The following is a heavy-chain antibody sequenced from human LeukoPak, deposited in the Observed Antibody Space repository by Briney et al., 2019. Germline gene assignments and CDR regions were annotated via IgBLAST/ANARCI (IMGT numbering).Heavy chain of an antibody. J-gene: IGHJ6*02. CDR2: IKQDGSEK. D-gene: IGHD2-2*01. CDR1: GFTFSSYW. CDR3: ASSCSSTSCYEDYYYGMDV. V-gene: IGHV3-7*01. Sequence: PGGSLRLSCAASGFTFSSYWMSWVRQAPGRGLEWVANIKQDGSEKYYVDSVKGRLTISRDNAKNSLYLQMNSLRAEDTAVYYCASSCSSTSCYEDYYYGMDVWGQGTTVTVSS.